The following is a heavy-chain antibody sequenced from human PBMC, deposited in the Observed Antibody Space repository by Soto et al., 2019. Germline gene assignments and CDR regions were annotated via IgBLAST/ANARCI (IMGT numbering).Heavy chain of an antibody. CDR3: ATRMIRRLTSLFDY. CDR2: ITAGGDNT. V-gene: IGHV3-23*01. J-gene: IGHJ4*02. Sequence: EVHLLESGGGLVQPGGSLRLSCVASGFTFRNYAMTWVRQAPGKGLEWVSAITAGGDNTYYADSVKGRFTISKDNSKNTLYLQMNSLRVEDTAVYYCATRMIRRLTSLFDYWGQGTLVTVSS. D-gene: IGHD3-10*01. CDR1: GFTFRNYA.